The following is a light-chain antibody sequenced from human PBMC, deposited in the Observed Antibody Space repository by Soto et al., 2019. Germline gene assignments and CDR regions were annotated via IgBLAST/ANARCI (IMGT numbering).Light chain of an antibody. Sequence: SYELTQAPSVSVAPEKTARITCGGNDIGSKSVHWYQQKPGQAPVLVIYYDNDRPSGIPERFSGSNSGNTATLTINRVEAGDEADYYCQVWDSSSDHWVFGGGTKLTVL. V-gene: IGLV3-21*04. J-gene: IGLJ3*02. CDR1: DIGSKS. CDR3: QVWDSSSDHWV. CDR2: YDN.